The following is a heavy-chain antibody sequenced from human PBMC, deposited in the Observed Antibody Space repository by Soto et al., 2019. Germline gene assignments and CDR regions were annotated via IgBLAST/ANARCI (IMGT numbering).Heavy chain of an antibody. V-gene: IGHV3-30-3*01. CDR2: ISYDGSNK. Sequence: QVQLVESGGGVVQPGRSLRLSCAASGFTFSSYAIHWVRQAPGKGLEWVAVISYDGSNKYYADSVKGRFTISRDNSKNTLYLQMNSLRAEDTAVYYCSGSYHSNFYYYYGMDVWGQGTTVTVSS. CDR3: SGSYHSNFYYYYGMDV. CDR1: GFTFSSYA. J-gene: IGHJ6*02. D-gene: IGHD3-10*01.